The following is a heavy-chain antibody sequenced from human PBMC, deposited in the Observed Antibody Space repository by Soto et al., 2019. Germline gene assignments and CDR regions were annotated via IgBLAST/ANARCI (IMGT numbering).Heavy chain of an antibody. CDR1: GFTFSGAW. V-gene: IGHV3-15*01. CDR3: VADLPTDIYPHDY. J-gene: IGHJ4*01. CDR2: IKSKVDGGTT. Sequence: GGSLRLSCAASGFTFSGAWMAWVRQAPGKGLEWVGLIKSKVDGGTTHYAAPVEGRLIISRDDSRSTLSLQMSSLKVEDTAVYFCVADLPTDIYPHDYWGHGTLVTVSS. D-gene: IGHD1-26*01.